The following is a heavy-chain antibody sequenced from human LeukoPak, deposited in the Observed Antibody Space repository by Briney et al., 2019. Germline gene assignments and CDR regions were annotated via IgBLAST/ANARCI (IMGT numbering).Heavy chain of an antibody. CDR2: IRNKAYGGTA. V-gene: IGHV3-49*05. J-gene: IGHJ4*02. CDR3: TRVMDDSSGYYYVVPAY. Sequence: NPGRSLRLSFTASGFTFGDYALSWFRQAPGKGLEWLRFIRNKAYGGTAEYAASVKGRFTISRDDSKTIAYLQMNSLKTEDTAVYYCTRVMDDSSGYYYVVPAYWGQGTLVTVSS. D-gene: IGHD3-22*01. CDR1: GFTFGDYA.